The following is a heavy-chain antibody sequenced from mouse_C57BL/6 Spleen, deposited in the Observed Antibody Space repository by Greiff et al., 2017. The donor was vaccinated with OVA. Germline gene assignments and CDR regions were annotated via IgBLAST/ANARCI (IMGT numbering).Heavy chain of an antibody. CDR1: GYTFTSYW. CDR3: AKGGGSSYVYWYFDV. V-gene: IGHV1-72*01. Sequence: QVQLQQPGAELVKPGASVKLSCKASGYTFTSYWMHWVKQRPGRGLEWIGRIDPNSGGTKYNEKFKSKATLTVDKPSSTAYMQLSSLTSEDSAVYYCAKGGGSSYVYWYFDVWGTGTTVTVSS. J-gene: IGHJ1*03. CDR2: IDPNSGGT. D-gene: IGHD1-1*01.